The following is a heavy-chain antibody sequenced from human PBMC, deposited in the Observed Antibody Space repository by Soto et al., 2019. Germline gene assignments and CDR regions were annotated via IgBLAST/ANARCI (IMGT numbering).Heavy chain of an antibody. V-gene: IGHV3-23*01. D-gene: IGHD2-15*01. CDR3: AKCSGAKCYQPIDY. CDR2: ISGSGGST. J-gene: IGHJ4*02. CDR1: AFTFSNYA. Sequence: GSLRLSCAASAFTFSNYAMTWVRLAPGKGLEWVSSISGSGGSTYYAVSVKGRFTISRDNSRSTLFLQMSSLRAEDTAAYYCAKCSGAKCYQPIDYWGQGTLVTVYS.